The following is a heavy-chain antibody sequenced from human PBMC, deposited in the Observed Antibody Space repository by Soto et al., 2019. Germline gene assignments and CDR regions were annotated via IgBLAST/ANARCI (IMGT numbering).Heavy chain of an antibody. CDR3: AKTRGAMIYAISVYGMDV. J-gene: IGHJ6*02. V-gene: IGHV3-23*01. Sequence: EVQLLESGGGFIHPGGSLRLSCAASGFSFSSFAMNWVRQAPGKGLEWVSIISGSADSTFHADSVKGRFTISRDNSKSTLYLQINSLRAEDTAVYYCAKTRGAMIYAISVYGMDVWAKGPRSPSP. D-gene: IGHD2-8*01. CDR1: GFSFSSFA. CDR2: ISGSADST.